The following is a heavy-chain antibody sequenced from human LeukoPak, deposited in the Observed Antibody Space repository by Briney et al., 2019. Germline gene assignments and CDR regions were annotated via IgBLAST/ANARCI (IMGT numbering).Heavy chain of an antibody. CDR2: IIPIFGTA. D-gene: IGHD4-17*01. Sequence: GASVKVSCKASGGTFSSYAISWVRQAPGQGLEWMGGIIPIFGTADYAQKFQGRVTITADKSTSTAYMELSSLRSEDTAVYYCARSYGDPWSELAWGQGTLVTVSS. CDR1: GGTFSSYA. CDR3: ARSYGDPWSELA. V-gene: IGHV1-69*06. J-gene: IGHJ5*02.